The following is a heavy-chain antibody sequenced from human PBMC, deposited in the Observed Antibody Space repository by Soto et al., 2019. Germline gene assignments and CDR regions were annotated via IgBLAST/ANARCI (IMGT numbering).Heavy chain of an antibody. J-gene: IGHJ4*02. V-gene: IGHV1-46*03. CDR2: INPSGGTT. CDR1: GYTFTSYY. CDR3: VREDCSSSSCYGYFDY. D-gene: IGHD2-2*01. Sequence: QVQLVQSGAEVKKPGASVKVSCKASGYTFTSYYMHWVRQAPGQGLEWMGMINPSGGTTSYAQKCQGRVTMTRDTSKSAVYMELSSLRSEDTAVDYCVREDCSSSSCYGYFDYWGQGTLVTVSA.